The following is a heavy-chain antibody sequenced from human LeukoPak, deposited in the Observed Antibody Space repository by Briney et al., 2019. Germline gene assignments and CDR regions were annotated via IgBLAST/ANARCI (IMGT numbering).Heavy chain of an antibody. Sequence: GASVKVSCKASGYTFTSYDINWVRQAPGQGLEWMGWMNPNSGNTGYAQKFQGRVTMTRNTSISTAYMELSSLRSEDTAVYYCARGGGYCSGGSCYPGGFYYYYYGMDVWGQGTTVTVSS. CDR2: MNPNSGNT. V-gene: IGHV1-8*01. D-gene: IGHD2-15*01. CDR3: ARGGGYCSGGSCYPGGFYYYYYGMDV. J-gene: IGHJ6*02. CDR1: GYTFTSYD.